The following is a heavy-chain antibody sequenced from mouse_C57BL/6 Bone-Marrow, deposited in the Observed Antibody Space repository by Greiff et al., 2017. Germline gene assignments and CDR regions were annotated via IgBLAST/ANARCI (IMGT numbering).Heavy chain of an antibody. CDR3: ARSKNWDSWFAY. J-gene: IGHJ3*01. Sequence: VQLQQSGAELVRPGTSVKVSCKASGYAFTNYLIEWVKQRPGQGLEWIGVINPGRGGTNDNEKFKGKATLTADKSSSTAYMQLSSLTSEDSAVYFCARSKNWDSWFAYWGQGTLVTVSA. D-gene: IGHD4-1*01. CDR2: INPGRGGT. CDR1: GYAFTNYL. V-gene: IGHV1-54*01.